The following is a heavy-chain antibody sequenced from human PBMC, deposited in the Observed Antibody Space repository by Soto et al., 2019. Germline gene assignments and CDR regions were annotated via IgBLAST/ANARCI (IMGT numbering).Heavy chain of an antibody. CDR1: GDTFTDYY. J-gene: IGHJ6*03. CDR2: INPNSGVT. CDR3: ARESGGATATLDYYYFYMDG. D-gene: IGHD5-12*01. Sequence: QVQLVQSGAEVKKPGASVTVSCRSSGDTFTDYYMHWVRQAPGQGLEWMGWINPNSGVTKYAQKLQGWVTMTRDASIRTVYMQLSRLRSDDTAVYYCARESGGATATLDYYYFYMDGWGTGTTVTVSS. V-gene: IGHV1-2*04.